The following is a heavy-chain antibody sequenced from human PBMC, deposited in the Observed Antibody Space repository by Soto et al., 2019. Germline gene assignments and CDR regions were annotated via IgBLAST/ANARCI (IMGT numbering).Heavy chain of an antibody. V-gene: IGHV3-21*01. Sequence: PGGSLRLSCAASGFTFSSYSMNWVRQAPGKGLEWVSSISRSAGNTYYADSVKGRFTISSDNAKNSMYLQMNSLRAEDTAVYYCARDQVPGLDAFDIWGQGTMVTVSS. CDR3: ARDQVPGLDAFDI. J-gene: IGHJ3*02. CDR2: ISRSAGNT. CDR1: GFTFSSYS.